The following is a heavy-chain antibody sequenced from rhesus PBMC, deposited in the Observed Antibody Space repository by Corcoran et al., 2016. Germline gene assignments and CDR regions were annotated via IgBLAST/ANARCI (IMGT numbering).Heavy chain of an antibody. D-gene: IGHD5-36*01. CDR3: ARRGGAYGFFDY. J-gene: IGHJ4*01. CDR1: GGSISSSTW. Sequence: QVQLQESGPGLVKPSETLSLPCAVPGGSISSSTWWSRIREPPDKGLECIGNIGGSSATTYSNPALKSRVTISKDTSKNQFSLKLSSVTAADTAVYYCARRGGAYGFFDYWGQGVLVTVSS. CDR2: IGGSSATT. V-gene: IGHV4-65*02.